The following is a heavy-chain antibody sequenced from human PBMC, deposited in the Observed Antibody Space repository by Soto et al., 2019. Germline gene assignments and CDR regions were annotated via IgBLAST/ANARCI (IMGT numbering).Heavy chain of an antibody. V-gene: IGHV3-23*01. CDR2: ISGSGLST. CDR1: RSTFSIYA. D-gene: IGHD3-22*01. Sequence: GGALRLSCAAPRSTFSIYAMSWVRQAPGKGLEWVSSISGSGLSTYYADSVKGRFTISRDRSKNTLYLQMNSLRAEDTAVYYCAKHPDSIVYQTFDYWGQGALVTVSS. CDR3: AKHPDSIVYQTFDY. J-gene: IGHJ4*02.